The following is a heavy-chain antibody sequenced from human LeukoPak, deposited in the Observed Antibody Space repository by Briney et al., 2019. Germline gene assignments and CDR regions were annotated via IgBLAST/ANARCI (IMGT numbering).Heavy chain of an antibody. CDR2: ISAYNGNT. CDR3: ARDNSATSDCSSTSCYHFHY. J-gene: IGHJ4*02. D-gene: IGHD2-2*01. V-gene: IGHV1-18*04. CDR1: GYSFKIYG. Sequence: AASVKVSCKASGYSFKIYGITLVRQAPGQGLEWMGWISAYNGNTNYAQKVQGRVTMTTDTSTSTAYMELRSLRSDDTAVYYRARDNSATSDCSSTSCYHFHYWGQGTLVTVSS.